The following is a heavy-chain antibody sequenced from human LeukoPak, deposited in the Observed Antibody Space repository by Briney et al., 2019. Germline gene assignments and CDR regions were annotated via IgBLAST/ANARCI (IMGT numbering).Heavy chain of an antibody. J-gene: IGHJ5*02. CDR3: ARGYFARGFDT. CDR1: GDSVSTNA. V-gene: IGHV6-1*01. Sequence: SQTLSLTCAISGDSVSTNAWNWIRQPPARGLEWLGRTYYNSKWYNEYALSVKSRITISPDTSKNQFPLQLNSVTPEDTAVYFCARGYFARGFDTWGQGTLVTASS. D-gene: IGHD3-10*01. CDR2: TYYNSKWYN.